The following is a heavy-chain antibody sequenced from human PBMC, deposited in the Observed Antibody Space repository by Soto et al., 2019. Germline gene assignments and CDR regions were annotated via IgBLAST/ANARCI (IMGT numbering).Heavy chain of an antibody. Sequence: PSETLSLTCTVSGGSMRNYFWTWIRQPPGKGLEWIGYIHYSGTTSFFPSYNPSLRSRVTISEATSKNQLSLKLLSVTTADTAVYFCAAGEASSRNLAPYYLDFWGQGTLVTVSS. CDR3: AAGEASSRNLAPYYLDF. CDR2: IHYSGTT. J-gene: IGHJ4*02. CDR1: GGSMRNYF. D-gene: IGHD6-13*01. V-gene: IGHV4-59*01.